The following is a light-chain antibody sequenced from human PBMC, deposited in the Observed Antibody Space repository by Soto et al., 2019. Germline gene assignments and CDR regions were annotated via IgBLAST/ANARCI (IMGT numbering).Light chain of an antibody. CDR1: SSNIGSNS. Sequence: QSVLTPPPSASGAPGQRGSLSCSGNSSNIGSNSVQWHQQLPGTAPNLLIYADNQRPSGVPDRFSGSKSGTSASLAITGLQSGDEADYYCAAWDDSLNGFVFGTGTKVTVL. CDR2: ADN. J-gene: IGLJ1*01. V-gene: IGLV1-44*01. CDR3: AAWDDSLNGFV.